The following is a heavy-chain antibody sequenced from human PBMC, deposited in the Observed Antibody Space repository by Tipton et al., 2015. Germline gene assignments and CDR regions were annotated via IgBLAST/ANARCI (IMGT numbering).Heavy chain of an antibody. CDR3: ARSGGYGWDQ. D-gene: IGHD5-12*01. CDR1: GFSFSNYW. CDR2: IKPDGSES. Sequence: GSLRLSCEASGFSFSNYWMTWVRQAPGKGLEWVANIKPDGSESYYLESVKGRFTFSRDNAKNSLYLQMNRLRAEDTAVYYCARSGGYGWDQWGQGTLVTVSS. J-gene: IGHJ4*02. V-gene: IGHV3-7*01.